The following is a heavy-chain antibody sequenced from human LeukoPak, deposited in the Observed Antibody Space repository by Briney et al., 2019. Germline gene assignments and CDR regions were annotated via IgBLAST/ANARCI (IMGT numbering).Heavy chain of an antibody. CDR3: AKNRDGYNFDWFDP. CDR1: GFTFSSYA. V-gene: IGHV3-23*01. Sequence: AGGSLRLSCAASGFTFSSYAMSWVRQAPGKGLEWVSTISGIGGSTYYADSVKGRFTISRDNSKNTLYLQMNSMRAEDTAVYYCAKNRDGYNFDWFDPWGQGTQVTVSA. CDR2: ISGIGGST. J-gene: IGHJ5*02. D-gene: IGHD5-24*01.